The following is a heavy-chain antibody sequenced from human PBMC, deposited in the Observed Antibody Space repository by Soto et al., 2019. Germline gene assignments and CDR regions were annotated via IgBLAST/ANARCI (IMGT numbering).Heavy chain of an antibody. J-gene: IGHJ6*02. CDR2: INHSGST. Sequence: PSETLSLTCAVYGGSFSGYYWSWIRQPPGKGLEWIGEINHSGSTNYNPSLKSRVTISVDTSKNQFSLKLSSVTAADTAVYYCARVRGYYGSGRYNYYGMDVWGQGTTVTVSS. CDR1: GGSFSGYY. V-gene: IGHV4-34*01. CDR3: ARVRGYYGSGRYNYYGMDV. D-gene: IGHD3-10*01.